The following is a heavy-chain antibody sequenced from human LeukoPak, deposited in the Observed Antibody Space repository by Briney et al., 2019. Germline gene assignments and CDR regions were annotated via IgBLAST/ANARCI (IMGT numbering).Heavy chain of an antibody. V-gene: IGHV1-69*04. CDR3: ARDPAPYDSSGYFFDP. Sequence: SVKVSCKASGGTFSSYAISWVRQAPGQGLEWMGRIIPILGIANYAQKFQGRVTITADKSTSTAYMELSSLRSEDTAVYYCARDPAPYDSSGYFFDPWGQGTLVTVSS. D-gene: IGHD3-22*01. CDR2: IIPILGIA. CDR1: GGTFSSYA. J-gene: IGHJ5*02.